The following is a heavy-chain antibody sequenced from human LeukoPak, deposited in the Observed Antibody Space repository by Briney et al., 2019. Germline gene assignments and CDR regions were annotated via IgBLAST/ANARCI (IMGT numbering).Heavy chain of an antibody. D-gene: IGHD1-7*01. CDR2: IKQDGSEK. CDR3: ARDWNYGFDY. CDR1: GLTFSSYW. Sequence: GGSLRLSCAVSGLTFSSYWMTWVRQAPGKGLELVANIKQDGSEKYYVDSVKGRFTISRDNAKNSLYLQMNSLRAEDTAIYYCARDWNYGFDYWGQGTLVTVSS. V-gene: IGHV3-7*01. J-gene: IGHJ4*02.